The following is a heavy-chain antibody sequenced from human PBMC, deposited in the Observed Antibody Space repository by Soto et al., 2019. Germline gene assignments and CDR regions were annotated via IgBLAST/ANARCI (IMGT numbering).Heavy chain of an antibody. CDR2: IIPIFGTA. D-gene: IGHD3-22*01. CDR1: GGTFSSYA. J-gene: IGHJ6*02. V-gene: IGHV1-69*01. Sequence: QVQLVQSGAEVKKPGSSVKVSSKASGGTFSSYAISWVRQAPGQGLEWMGGIIPIFGTANYAQKFQGRVTITADESTSTAYMELSSLRSEDTAVYYCARVIARHYYDSRKVLSGMDVWGQGTTVTVSS. CDR3: ARVIARHYYDSRKVLSGMDV.